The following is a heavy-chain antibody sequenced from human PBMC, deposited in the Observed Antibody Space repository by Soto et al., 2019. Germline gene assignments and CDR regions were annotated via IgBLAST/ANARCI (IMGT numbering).Heavy chain of an antibody. D-gene: IGHD3-16*01. CDR3: ATGGGGTTTPAPYVY. V-gene: IGHV1-69*06. CDR2: IIPIFGAP. Sequence: GASVKVSCKASGGTFSSYAIRWVRQAPGQGLEWMGGIIPIFGAPNYAQRLQCTVTITADTSTIRVYLEVTRLRSVDTVNSYCATGGGGTTTPAPYVYGGQGTLVTVSS. CDR1: GGTFSSYA. J-gene: IGHJ4*02.